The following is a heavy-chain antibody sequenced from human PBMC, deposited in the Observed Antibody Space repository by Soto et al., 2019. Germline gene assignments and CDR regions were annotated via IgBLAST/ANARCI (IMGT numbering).Heavy chain of an antibody. CDR2: IYWDDDE. V-gene: IGHV2-5*02. Sequence: QITLKESGPTLVKPTQTLTLTCTFSGFSLTTRGVGVGWIRQPPGKALEWLALIYWDDDEGYSPSLKSRLTITQDTSKNQVVITMTTMDPVDTATYYCAHRPRGYSYHFDYWGQGTLVTVSS. CDR3: AHRPRGYSYHFDY. D-gene: IGHD5-18*01. CDR1: GFSLTTRGVG. J-gene: IGHJ4*02.